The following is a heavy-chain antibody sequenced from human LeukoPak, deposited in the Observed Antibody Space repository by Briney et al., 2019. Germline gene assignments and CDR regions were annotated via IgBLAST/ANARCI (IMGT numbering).Heavy chain of an antibody. CDR3: ASWGYYYDSSGTRDFDY. Sequence: GGSLRLSCAASGFTFSSYAMHWVRQAPGKGLEYVSAISSNGGSTYYANSVKGRFTISRDNSKNTLYLQMGSLRAEDMAVYYCASWGYYYDSSGTRDFDYWGQGTLVTVSS. CDR2: ISSNGGST. CDR1: GFTFSSYA. J-gene: IGHJ4*02. D-gene: IGHD3-22*01. V-gene: IGHV3-64*01.